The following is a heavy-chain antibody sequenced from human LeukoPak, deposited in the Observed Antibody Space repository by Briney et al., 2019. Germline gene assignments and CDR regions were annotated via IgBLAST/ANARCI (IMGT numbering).Heavy chain of an antibody. Sequence: SEPLSLTCTVSGASITINYWTWIRQSPGKGLEWIGFIYHTGSTNYNPSLKSRVTISVDTSKNQFSLKLNSLTAADTAVYFCARVPTGTYSIDYWGQGTLVTVSS. CDR1: GASITINY. CDR3: ARVPTGTYSIDY. J-gene: IGHJ4*02. V-gene: IGHV4-59*01. CDR2: IYHTGST. D-gene: IGHD3-10*01.